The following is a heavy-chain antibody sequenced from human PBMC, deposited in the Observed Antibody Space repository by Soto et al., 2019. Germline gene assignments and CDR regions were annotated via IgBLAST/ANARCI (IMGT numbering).Heavy chain of an antibody. J-gene: IGHJ2*01. D-gene: IGHD6-13*01. Sequence: QVQLQESGPGLVKPSETLSLTCTVSGGSVSSGSYYWSWIRQPPGKGLEWIGYIYYSGSTNYNPSLKSRVTISEDTSKNQFSLKLSSVTAADTAVYYCARVSSSSFTLTAAYWYFDLWGRGTLVTVSS. CDR2: IYYSGST. CDR1: GGSVSSGSYY. V-gene: IGHV4-61*01. CDR3: ARVSSSSFTLTAAYWYFDL.